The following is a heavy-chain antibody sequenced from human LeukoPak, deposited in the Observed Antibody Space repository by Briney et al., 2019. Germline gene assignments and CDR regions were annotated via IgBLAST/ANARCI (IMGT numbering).Heavy chain of an antibody. J-gene: IGHJ4*02. CDR1: GFIFDDYA. D-gene: IGHD2-15*01. V-gene: IGHV3-9*01. CDR3: AKANSIVVVVAAVDY. CDR2: ISWNSGSI. Sequence: GGSLRLSCAASGFIFDDYAMHWVRQAPGKGLEWVSGISWNSGSIGYADSVKGRFTISRDNAKKSLYLQMNSLRAEDTAVYYCAKANSIVVVVAAVDYWGQGTLVTVSS.